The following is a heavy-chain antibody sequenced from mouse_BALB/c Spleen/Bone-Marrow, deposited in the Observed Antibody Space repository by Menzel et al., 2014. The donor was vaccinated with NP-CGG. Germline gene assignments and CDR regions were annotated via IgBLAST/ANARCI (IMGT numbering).Heavy chain of an antibody. D-gene: IGHD2-14*01. CDR3: ARPYRYYFDY. J-gene: IGHJ2*01. Sequence: EVKVVESGGGLVQPGGSLKLSCAASGFTFSSYGMSWVRQTPDKRLELVATINSNGGSTYYPDSVKGRFTISRDNAKNTLYLQTSSLKSEDTAMYYCARPYRYYFDYWGQGTTLTVSS. V-gene: IGHV5-6-3*01. CDR1: GFTFSSYG. CDR2: INSNGGST.